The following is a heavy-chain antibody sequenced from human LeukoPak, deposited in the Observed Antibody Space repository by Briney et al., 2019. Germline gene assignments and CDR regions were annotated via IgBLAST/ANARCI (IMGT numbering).Heavy chain of an antibody. CDR1: GYTFTGYY. Sequence: ASVKVSCKVSGYTFTGYYMHWVRQAPGQGLEWMGWINPNSGGTTYAQNFQGRVTMTRDTSISTAYMELSSLTSDDTAVYHCARGVVAATFYYYMDVWGKGTTVTVSS. CDR3: ARGVVAATFYYYMDV. D-gene: IGHD2-15*01. V-gene: IGHV1-2*02. J-gene: IGHJ6*03. CDR2: INPNSGGT.